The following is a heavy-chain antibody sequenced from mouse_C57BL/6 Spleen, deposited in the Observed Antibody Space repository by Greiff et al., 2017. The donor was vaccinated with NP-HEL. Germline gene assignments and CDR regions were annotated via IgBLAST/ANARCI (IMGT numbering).Heavy chain of an antibody. CDR2: IYPGSGST. Sequence: QVQLQQSGAELVKPGASVKMSCKASGYTFTSYWITWVKQRPGQGLEWIGDIYPGSGSTNYNEKFKSKATLTVDTSSSTAYMQLSSLTSEDSAVYYCAREVGRENYYYFDYWGQGTTLTVSS. CDR1: GYTFTSYW. J-gene: IGHJ2*01. V-gene: IGHV1-55*01. CDR3: AREVGRENYYYFDY. D-gene: IGHD2-1*01.